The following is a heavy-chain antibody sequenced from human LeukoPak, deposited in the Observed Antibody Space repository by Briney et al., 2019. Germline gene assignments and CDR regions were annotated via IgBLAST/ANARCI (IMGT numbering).Heavy chain of an antibody. Sequence: GGSLRLSCVASGFTLRTYAMSWVRQAPGKGLEWVSAISGSAGFTYYADAVRGRFTVSRDISTNTVFLQMDSLRAGDTAVYYCAKECSGYDFDCWGQGTLVTVSS. V-gene: IGHV3-23*01. J-gene: IGHJ4*01. CDR1: GFTLRTYA. CDR2: ISGSAGFT. D-gene: IGHD5-12*01. CDR3: AKECSGYDFDC.